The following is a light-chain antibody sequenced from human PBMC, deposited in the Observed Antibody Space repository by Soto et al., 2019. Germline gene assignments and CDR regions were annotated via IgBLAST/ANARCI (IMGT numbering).Light chain of an antibody. CDR2: GNS. CDR3: QSYDSNLSGYV. CDR1: SSNIGAGYY. J-gene: IGLJ1*01. Sequence: QSVLTQPPSVSGSPGQRVTISCTGSSSNIGAGYYVHWYQQLPGTAPKLLIYGNSNRPSGVPDRFSGSKSGTSASLAITGLQAEDEADYYCQSYDSNLSGYVFGTGTKLTVL. V-gene: IGLV1-40*01.